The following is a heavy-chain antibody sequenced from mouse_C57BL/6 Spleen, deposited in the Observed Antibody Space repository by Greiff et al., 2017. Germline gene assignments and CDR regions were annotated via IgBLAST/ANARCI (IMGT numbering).Heavy chain of an antibody. CDR2: IYPGDGDT. J-gene: IGHJ4*01. CDR1: GYAFSSSG. Sequence: VQLQESGPELVKPGASVKISCKASGYAFSSSGMNWVKQRPGKGLEWIGRIYPGDGDTNYNGKFKGKATLTADKSSGTAYMQLRSLTSEDSAVCICASGGYLYYAMDYWGQGTSVTVSS. D-gene: IGHD2-2*01. V-gene: IGHV1-82*01. CDR3: ASGGYLYYAMDY.